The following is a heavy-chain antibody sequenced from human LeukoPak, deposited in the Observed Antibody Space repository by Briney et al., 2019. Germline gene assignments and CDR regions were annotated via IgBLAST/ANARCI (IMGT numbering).Heavy chain of an antibody. CDR3: AREGGTHPLWNIVVVPAATLSNWFDP. Sequence: PSETLSLTCTVSGGSISSGSYYWSWIRQPAGKGLEWIGRIYTSGSTNDDPSLKSRVTISVDTSKNQFSLKLSSVTAADTAVYYCAREGGTHPLWNIVVVPAATLSNWFDPWGQGTLVTVSS. J-gene: IGHJ5*02. CDR2: IYTSGST. D-gene: IGHD2-2*01. CDR1: GGSISSGSYY. V-gene: IGHV4-61*02.